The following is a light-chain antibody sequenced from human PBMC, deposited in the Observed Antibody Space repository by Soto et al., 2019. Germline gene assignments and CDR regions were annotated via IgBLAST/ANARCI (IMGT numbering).Light chain of an antibody. CDR2: GAS. J-gene: IGKJ1*01. CDR1: QSVNSHY. Sequence: ESVLTQSPGTLSLSPGERATLSCRASQSVNSHYLAWYQQKRGQAPRLLIYGASSRATGIPDRFSGSGSGTDFTLTISRLEPEDFAVYYCQQSNNWPKTFGQGTQVDIK. CDR3: QQSNNWPKT. V-gene: IGKV3D-20*02.